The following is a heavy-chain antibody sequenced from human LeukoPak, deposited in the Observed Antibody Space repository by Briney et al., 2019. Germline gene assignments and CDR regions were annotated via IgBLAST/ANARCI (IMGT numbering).Heavy chain of an antibody. V-gene: IGHV4-38-2*01. CDR1: GYSISSGYY. CDR3: ARMVEEYGGGSLFMDV. D-gene: IGHD2-15*01. J-gene: IGHJ6*03. CDR2: IYHSGST. Sequence: SETLSLTCAVSGYSISSGYYWGWIRQPPGKGLEWIGSIYHSGSTYYNPSLKSRVTISVDTSKTQFSLKLSSVTDAHTAVYNCARMVEEYGGGSLFMDVWGKGTTVTVSS.